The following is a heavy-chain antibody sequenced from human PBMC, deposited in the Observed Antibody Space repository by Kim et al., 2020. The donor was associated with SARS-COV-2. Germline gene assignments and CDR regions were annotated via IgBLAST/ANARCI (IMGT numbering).Heavy chain of an antibody. D-gene: IGHD5-12*01. Sequence: SVKGRFTISGDNAKNSLYLQMNSLRAEDTAVYYCARVRAWDGYNYGYFDYWGQGTLVTVSS. J-gene: IGHJ4*02. CDR3: ARVRAWDGYNYGYFDY. V-gene: IGHV3-48*03.